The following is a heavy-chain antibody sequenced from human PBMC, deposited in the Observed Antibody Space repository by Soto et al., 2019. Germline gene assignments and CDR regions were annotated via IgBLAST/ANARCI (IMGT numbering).Heavy chain of an antibody. Sequence: VGSLRLSCAASGFTFSSYWMSWVRQAPGKGLEWVANMKPDGSEKYYVDSVKGRFTISRDNAKNSLYLQMNSLGAEDTAVYYCARDRTGSRLTFDIWGQGTVVTVSS. CDR1: GFTFSSYW. V-gene: IGHV3-7*01. D-gene: IGHD1-1*01. CDR3: ARDRTGSRLTFDI. CDR2: MKPDGSEK. J-gene: IGHJ3*02.